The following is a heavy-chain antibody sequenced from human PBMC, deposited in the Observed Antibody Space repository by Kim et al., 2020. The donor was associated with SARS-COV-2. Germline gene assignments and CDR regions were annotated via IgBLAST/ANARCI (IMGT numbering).Heavy chain of an antibody. Sequence: GGSLRLSCAASGFIFSSHAMTWVRQAPGKGLEWVSSISGSGGNTYYADSVKGRFTISRDNSKNALFLQMNSLRAEDTALYYCAKEAKSIPLAELDCWGQG. V-gene: IGHV3-23*01. D-gene: IGHD6-19*01. CDR3: AKEAKSIPLAELDC. J-gene: IGHJ4*02. CDR1: GFIFSSHA. CDR2: ISGSGGNT.